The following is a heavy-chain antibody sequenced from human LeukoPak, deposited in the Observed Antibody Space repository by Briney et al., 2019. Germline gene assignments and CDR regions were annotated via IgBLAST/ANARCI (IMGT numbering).Heavy chain of an antibody. V-gene: IGHV5-10-1*01. J-gene: IGHJ3*02. Sequence: GESLKFSCKGSGYRFNSYWINWVRQMPGRGLEWMGTIDPSDSYTKYSPSFQGHVTISTDKSISTAYLQWSSLKASDTAMYYCARPLSSGYYGGGFDIWGQGTMVTVSS. D-gene: IGHD3-22*01. CDR1: GYRFNSYW. CDR3: ARPLSSGYYGGGFDI. CDR2: IDPSDSYT.